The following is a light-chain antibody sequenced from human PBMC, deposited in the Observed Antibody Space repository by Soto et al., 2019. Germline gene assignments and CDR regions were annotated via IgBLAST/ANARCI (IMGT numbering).Light chain of an antibody. CDR1: QSIPSNY. CDR2: GAS. J-gene: IGKJ3*01. V-gene: IGKV3-20*01. Sequence: EIVLTQSPGTLSLSPGERATLSCRASQSIPSNYLAWYQHKPGQAPRLLIYGASSRATGVPATFSGSGSGTDFTRTISRLEPDNSAVYYCQQYGSSFTFGPGTKVEIK. CDR3: QQYGSSFT.